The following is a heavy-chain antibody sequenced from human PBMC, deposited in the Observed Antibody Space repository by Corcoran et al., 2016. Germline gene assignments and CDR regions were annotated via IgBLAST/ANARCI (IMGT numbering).Heavy chain of an antibody. CDR2: IRSKAYGGTT. CDR1: GFTFGDYA. D-gene: IGHD3-3*01. V-gene: IGHV3-49*01. CDR3: TRPLDYDFWSCQNYGMDV. Sequence: EVQLVESGGGLVQPGRSLRLSCTASGFTFGDYAMSWFRQAPGQGLEWVGFIRSKAYGGTTEYTASVKGRFTISRDDSKSIAYLQMNSRKTEDTAVYYCTRPLDYDFWSCQNYGMDVWGQGTTVTVSS. J-gene: IGHJ6*02.